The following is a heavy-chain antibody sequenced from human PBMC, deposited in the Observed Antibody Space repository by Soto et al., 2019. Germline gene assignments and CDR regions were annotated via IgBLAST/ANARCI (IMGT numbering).Heavy chain of an antibody. CDR1: GASISSLY. V-gene: IGHV4-4*07. Sequence: SETLSLTCTVSGASISSLYWSWIRKSAGKGLEWIGRIYATGTTDYNPSLKSRVMMSVDTSKKRFSLKLRSVTAADTAVYYCVRDGTKTLRDWFDPWGQGISVTVSS. J-gene: IGHJ5*02. D-gene: IGHD1-1*01. CDR3: VRDGTKTLRDWFDP. CDR2: IYATGTT.